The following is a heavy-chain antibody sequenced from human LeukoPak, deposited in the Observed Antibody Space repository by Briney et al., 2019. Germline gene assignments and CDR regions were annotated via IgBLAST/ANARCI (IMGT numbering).Heavy chain of an antibody. J-gene: IGHJ4*02. CDR1: GFTFSSYG. D-gene: IGHD5-12*01. Sequence: GGSLRLSCAASGFTFSSYGMHWVRQAPGKGLEWVAVIWYDGSNKYYADSVKVRFTISRDNSKNTLYLQMNSLRAEDTAVYYCAKDDSGYDSGITDYWGQGTLVTVSS. V-gene: IGHV3-33*06. CDR2: IWYDGSNK. CDR3: AKDDSGYDSGITDY.